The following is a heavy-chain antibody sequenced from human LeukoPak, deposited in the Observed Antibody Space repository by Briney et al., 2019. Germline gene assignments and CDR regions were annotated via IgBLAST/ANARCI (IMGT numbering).Heavy chain of an antibody. J-gene: IGHJ4*02. CDR1: GFTFSNAW. CDR3: TTRGTTVTTSFDY. CDR2: IKSKTDGGTT. V-gene: IGHV3-15*05. Sequence: PGGSLRLSCAASGFTFSNAWMSWVRQAPGKGLEWVGRIKSKTDGGTTDYAAPVKGRFTISRDDSKNTLYLQMNSLKSEDTAVYFCTTRGTTVTTSFDYWGQGTLVTVSS. D-gene: IGHD4-17*01.